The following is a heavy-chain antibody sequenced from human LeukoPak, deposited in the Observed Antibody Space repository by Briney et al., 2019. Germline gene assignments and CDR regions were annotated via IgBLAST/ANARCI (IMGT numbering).Heavy chain of an antibody. J-gene: IGHJ4*02. D-gene: IGHD7-27*01. V-gene: IGHV2-5*01. CDR3: ARDTNWVLDY. Sequence: SGPTLVNPTQTLTLSCSFSGFSLSTRDVAVAWIRQPPGKALEWLALIYWNDQKRYSPSLKSRLTITKDTSKNQVVLTVTNMDPVDTAKYSCARDTNWVLDYWGLGTRSPSPQ. CDR2: IYWNDQK. CDR1: GFSLSTRDVA.